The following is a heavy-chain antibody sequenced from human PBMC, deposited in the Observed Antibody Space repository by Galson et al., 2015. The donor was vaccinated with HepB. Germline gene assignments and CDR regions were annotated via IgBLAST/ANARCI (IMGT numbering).Heavy chain of an antibody. CDR1: GFTFSSYN. V-gene: IGHV3-21*01. CDR2: ISSRSSYI. CDR3: ARELGGIVGGGYFFDY. J-gene: IGHJ4*02. Sequence: SLRLSCAASGFTFSSYNMNWVRQAPGKGLEWVSAISSRSSYIYYADSVKGRFTISRDDAQNSLYLQMNSLRAEDTAVYYCARELGGIVGGGYFFDYWGQGTLVTVSS. D-gene: IGHD3-16*01.